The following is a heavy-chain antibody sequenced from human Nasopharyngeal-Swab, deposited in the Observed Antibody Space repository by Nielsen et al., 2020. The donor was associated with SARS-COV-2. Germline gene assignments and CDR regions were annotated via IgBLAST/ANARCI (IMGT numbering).Heavy chain of an antibody. CDR2: IYYSGST. CDR1: GGSISSSSYY. D-gene: IGHD6-19*01. CDR3: ARHDSSGWYFDY. J-gene: IGHJ4*02. Sequence: ESLKISCTVSGGSISSSSYYWGWIRQPPGKGLEWIGSIYYSGSTYYNPSLKSRVTISVDTSKNQFSLKLSSVTAADTAVYYCARHDSSGWYFDYWGQGTLVTVSS. V-gene: IGHV4-39*01.